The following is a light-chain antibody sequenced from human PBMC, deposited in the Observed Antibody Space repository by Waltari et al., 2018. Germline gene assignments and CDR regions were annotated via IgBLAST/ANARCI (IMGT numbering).Light chain of an antibody. V-gene: IGKV2-30*02. J-gene: IGKJ1*01. CDR3: MQGTHWPWT. CDR1: QSLGRSDGNTY. Sequence: QSLGRSDGNTYLNWVQQRPGQSPRRLFYRVSNRDSGVPDRFSGSGSGTDFTLKISRVEAEDVGVYYCMQGTHWPWTFGQGTKVEIK. CDR2: RVS.